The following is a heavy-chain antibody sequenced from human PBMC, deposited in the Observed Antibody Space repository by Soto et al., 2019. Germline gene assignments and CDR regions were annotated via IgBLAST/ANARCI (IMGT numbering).Heavy chain of an antibody. CDR3: ARGVYYYDSSGYVGAFDI. D-gene: IGHD3-22*01. Sequence: ASVKVSCKASGYTFTSYGISWVRQAPGQGLEWMGWISAYNGNTNYAQKLQGRVTMTTDTSTSTAYMELGSLRSDDTAVYYCARGVYYYDSSGYVGAFDIWGQGTMVTVSS. V-gene: IGHV1-18*01. CDR1: GYTFTSYG. J-gene: IGHJ3*02. CDR2: ISAYNGNT.